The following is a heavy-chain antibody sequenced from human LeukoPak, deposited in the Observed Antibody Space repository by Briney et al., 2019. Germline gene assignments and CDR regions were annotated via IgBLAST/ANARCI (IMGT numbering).Heavy chain of an antibody. CDR3: TRGGELMNF. V-gene: IGHV4-31*03. D-gene: IGHD1-26*01. CDR2: IYYSGST. Sequence: PSETLSLTCTVSGGSISSGGYYWSWIRQHPGKGLEWIGYIYYSGSTYYNPSLKSRVTISIDASKNQFSLRLTSVTAADTAVYYCTRGGELMNFWGQGTLVTVSS. CDR1: GGSISSGGYY. J-gene: IGHJ4*02.